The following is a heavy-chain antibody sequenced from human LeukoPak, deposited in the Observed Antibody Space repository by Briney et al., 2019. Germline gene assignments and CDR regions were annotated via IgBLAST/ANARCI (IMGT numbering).Heavy chain of an antibody. CDR3: ARSSSSGYFYIDY. CDR2: IHYSGST. CDR1: GDSISSYY. V-gene: IGHV4-59*01. J-gene: IGHJ4*02. Sequence: SSETLSLTCAVYGDSISSYYWSWIRQFPGKGLEWIGYIHYSGSTNYNPSLQSRVTMSTDTPKEQFFMKLTSVTAADTAVYYCARSSSSGYFYIDYWGQGTLVTVSS. D-gene: IGHD3-22*01.